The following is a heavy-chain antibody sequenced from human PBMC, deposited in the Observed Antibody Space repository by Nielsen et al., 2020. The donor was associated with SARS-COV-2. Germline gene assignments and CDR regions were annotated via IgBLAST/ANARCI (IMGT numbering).Heavy chain of an antibody. CDR2: ISYDGSNK. D-gene: IGHD3-10*01. J-gene: IGHJ4*02. CDR3: ARALWFGELRNY. CDR1: GFTFSSYG. V-gene: IGHV3-30*19. Sequence: GESLKISCAASGFTFSSYGMHWVRQAPGKGLEWVAVISYDGSNKYYADSVKGRFTISRDNSKNTLYLQMNSLRAEDTAVYYCARALWFGELRNYWGQGTLVTVSS.